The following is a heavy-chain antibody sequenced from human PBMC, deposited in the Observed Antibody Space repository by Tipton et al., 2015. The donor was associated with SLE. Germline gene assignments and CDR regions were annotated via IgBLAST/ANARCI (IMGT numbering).Heavy chain of an antibody. V-gene: IGHV3-33*01. CDR1: GFGFSSYA. J-gene: IGHJ3*01. CDR2: VWHDESKK. Sequence: SLRLSCATSGFGFSSYAMHWVRQAPGKGLEWAAVVWHDESKKYYADSVKGRFTISRDNSKNTVYLQMNTLRTEDTAVYYCARGDYDYIWGPYRLGDACDVWGQGTMVIVSS. CDR3: ARGDYDYIWGPYRLGDACDV. D-gene: IGHD3-16*02.